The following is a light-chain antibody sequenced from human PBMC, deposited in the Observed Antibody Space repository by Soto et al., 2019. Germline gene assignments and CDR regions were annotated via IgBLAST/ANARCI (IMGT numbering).Light chain of an antibody. J-gene: IGKJ4*01. Sequence: DIQMTQSPSALSASVGDTVIITCRASQTISSYLNWFQQKPGKAPKLLFYAASSMESGVPSRFSATRSGTEFTLTISSLQPEDFATYYCQQSYTTPLTFGGGTRVEIK. V-gene: IGKV1-39*01. CDR2: AAS. CDR1: QTISSY. CDR3: QQSYTTPLT.